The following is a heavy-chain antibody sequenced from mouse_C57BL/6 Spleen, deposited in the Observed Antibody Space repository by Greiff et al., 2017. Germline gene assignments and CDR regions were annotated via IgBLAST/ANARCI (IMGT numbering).Heavy chain of an antibody. CDR2: LNPNNGGT. CDR1: GYTFTDYY. V-gene: IGHV1-26*01. CDR3: ARESLLRSYAMDY. Sequence: EVQLQQSGPELVKPGASVKISCKASGYTFTDYYMNWVKQSHGKSLEWIGDLNPNNGGTSYNQKFKGKATLTVDKSSSTAYMELRSLTSEDSAVYYCARESLLRSYAMDYWGQGTSVTVSS. J-gene: IGHJ4*01. D-gene: IGHD1-1*01.